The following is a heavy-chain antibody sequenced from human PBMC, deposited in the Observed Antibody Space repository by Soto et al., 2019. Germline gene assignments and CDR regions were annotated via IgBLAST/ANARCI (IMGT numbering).Heavy chain of an antibody. CDR3: AAGGPPRIVGARRGAFDI. Sequence: QVQLVQSGAEVKKPGSSVKVSCKASGGTFSSYAISWVRQAPGQGLEWMGGSIPIFGTANYAQKFQGRVTITADESTSTAYMELSSLRSEDTAVYYCAAGGPPRIVGARRGAFDIWGQGTMVTVSS. CDR1: GGTFSSYA. CDR2: SIPIFGTA. J-gene: IGHJ3*02. V-gene: IGHV1-69*01. D-gene: IGHD1-26*01.